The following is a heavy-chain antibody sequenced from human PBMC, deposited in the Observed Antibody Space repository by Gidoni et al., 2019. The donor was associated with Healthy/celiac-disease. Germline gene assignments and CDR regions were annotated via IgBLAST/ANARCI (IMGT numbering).Heavy chain of an antibody. V-gene: IGHV4-59*01. J-gene: IGHJ4*02. CDR2: IYYSGST. CDR3: ARDRGYSYGYAALPLEFDY. Sequence: QVQLQESGPGLVKPSETLSLTCPVSGGSISSYYWSWIRQPPGKGLEWIGYIYYSGSTNYNPSLKSRVTISVDTSKNQFSLKLSSVTAADTAVYYCARDRGYSYGYAALPLEFDYWGQGTLVTVSS. D-gene: IGHD5-18*01. CDR1: GGSISSYY.